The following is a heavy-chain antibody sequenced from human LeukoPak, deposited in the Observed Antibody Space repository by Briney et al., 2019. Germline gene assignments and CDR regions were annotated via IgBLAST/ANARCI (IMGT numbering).Heavy chain of an antibody. Sequence: PGGSLRLSCAASGFTFSSYGMSWVRQAPGKGLEWVSAISGSGGSTYYADSVKGRFTISRDNSKNTLYLQMNSLRAEDTAVYYCAKGGEHGGSYPPWIDYWGQGTLVTVSS. CDR3: AKGGEHGGSYPPWIDY. J-gene: IGHJ4*02. D-gene: IGHD1-26*01. CDR1: GFTFSSYG. V-gene: IGHV3-23*01. CDR2: ISGSGGST.